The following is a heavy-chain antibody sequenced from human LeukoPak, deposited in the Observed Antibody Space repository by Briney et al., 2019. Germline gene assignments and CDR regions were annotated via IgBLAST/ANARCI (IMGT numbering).Heavy chain of an antibody. CDR1: GFTVSSNY. CDR3: ARGKEQQLYAFDI. J-gene: IGHJ3*02. CDR2: IYSGGST. Sequence: GGSLRLSCAASGFTVSSNYMSWVRQAPGKGLEWVSVIYSGGSTYYADSVKGRFTISRDNSKNTLYLQMNSLSAEDTAVYYCARGKEQQLYAFDIWGQGTMVTVSS. V-gene: IGHV3-53*01. D-gene: IGHD6-13*01.